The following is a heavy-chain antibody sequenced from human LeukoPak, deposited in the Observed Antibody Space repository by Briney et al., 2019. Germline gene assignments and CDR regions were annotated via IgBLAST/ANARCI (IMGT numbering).Heavy chain of an antibody. Sequence: GGSLRLSCAASGFTFSSYAMSWVRQAPGKGLEWVSAISGSGGSTYYADSVKGRFTISRDNSKNTLYLQMNSLRAEGTAVYYCAKDTYLTRDAFDIWGQGTMVTVSS. CDR1: GFTFSSYA. J-gene: IGHJ3*02. CDR3: AKDTYLTRDAFDI. CDR2: ISGSGGST. D-gene: IGHD3-9*01. V-gene: IGHV3-23*01.